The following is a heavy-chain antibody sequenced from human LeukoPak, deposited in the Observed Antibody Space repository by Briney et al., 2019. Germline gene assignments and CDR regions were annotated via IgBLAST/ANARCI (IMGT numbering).Heavy chain of an antibody. D-gene: IGHD6-13*01. CDR1: AGSINSSSSTYY. CDR2: IHYSGST. CDR3: ARKGTIAPTGASHFDY. J-gene: IGHJ4*02. Sequence: SETLSLTCTVSAGSINSSSSTYYWGWIRQPPGKGLEWIGGIHYSGSTYYNPSLKSRETKTVDTSKNQFSVKMSSVTAADTAVYYCARKGTIAPTGASHFDYWGQGTLVTVSS. V-gene: IGHV4-39*01.